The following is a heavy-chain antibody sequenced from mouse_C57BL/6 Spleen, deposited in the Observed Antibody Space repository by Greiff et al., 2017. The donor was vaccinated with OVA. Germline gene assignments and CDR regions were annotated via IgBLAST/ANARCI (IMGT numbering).Heavy chain of an antibody. CDR3: AREQITTSWYFDV. CDR1: GYTFTSYG. J-gene: IGHJ1*03. Sequence: QVQLQQSGAELARPGASVKLSCKASGYTFTSYGISWVKQRTGQGLEWIGEIYPRSGNTYYNEKFKGKATLTADKSSSTAYMELRSLTSEDSAVYFCAREQITTSWYFDVWGTGTTVTVSS. V-gene: IGHV1-81*01. D-gene: IGHD1-1*01. CDR2: IYPRSGNT.